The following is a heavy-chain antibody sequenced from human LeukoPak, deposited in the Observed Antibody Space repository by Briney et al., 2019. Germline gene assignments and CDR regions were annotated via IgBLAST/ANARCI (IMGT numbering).Heavy chain of an antibody. J-gene: IGHJ4*02. CDR3: ASYLSGWPMKY. Sequence: GASVKVSCKASGYTFTSYDINWVRQATGQGLEWMGWMNPNSGNTGYAQKFQGRVTMTRDMSTSTVYMELSSLRSEDTAVYYCASYLSGWPMKYWGQGTLVTVSS. V-gene: IGHV1-8*01. CDR2: MNPNSGNT. CDR1: GYTFTSYD. D-gene: IGHD6-19*01.